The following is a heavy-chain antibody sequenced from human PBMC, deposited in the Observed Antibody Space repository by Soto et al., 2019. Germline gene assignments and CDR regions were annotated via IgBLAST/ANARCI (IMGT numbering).Heavy chain of an antibody. Sequence: EVQLLESGGGLVQPGGSLRLSCAASGFTFSSYAMSWVRQAPGKGLEWVSAISGSGGSTYYADSVKGRFTISRDNSNNTLDLQMNSLRAEDTAVYYCAKGYVWGSYRFDYWGQGTLVTVSS. J-gene: IGHJ4*02. CDR1: GFTFSSYA. V-gene: IGHV3-23*01. CDR3: AKGYVWGSYRFDY. D-gene: IGHD3-16*02. CDR2: ISGSGGST.